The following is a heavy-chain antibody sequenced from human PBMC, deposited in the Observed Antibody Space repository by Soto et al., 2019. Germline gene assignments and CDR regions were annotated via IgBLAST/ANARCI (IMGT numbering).Heavy chain of an antibody. CDR3: ASIRYNWNYVDY. D-gene: IGHD1-20*01. V-gene: IGHV4-30-2*01. Sequence: QLQLQESGSGLVKPSQTLSLTCAVSGGSISSGGYSWSWIRQPPGKGLEWIGYIYHSGSTYYNPSLKSRVTISVDRSKNQFSLKLSSVTAADTAVYYCASIRYNWNYVDYWGQGTLVTVSS. CDR2: IYHSGST. CDR1: GGSISSGGYS. J-gene: IGHJ4*02.